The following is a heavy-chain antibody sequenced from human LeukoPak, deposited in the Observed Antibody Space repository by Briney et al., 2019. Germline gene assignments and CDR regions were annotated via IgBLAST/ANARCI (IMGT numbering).Heavy chain of an antibody. V-gene: IGHV3-30*02. Sequence: PAGGSLRLSCAASGFIFSSYGMHWVRQAPDKGLEWVAFIRYDGSRKYYADSVKGRFTISRDNSKNTLYLQMNSLRAEDTAMYYCAKVSLNMVNDAFDIWGQGTMVSVSS. CDR3: AKVSLNMVNDAFDI. D-gene: IGHD4/OR15-4a*01. CDR1: GFIFSSYG. J-gene: IGHJ3*02. CDR2: IRYDGSRK.